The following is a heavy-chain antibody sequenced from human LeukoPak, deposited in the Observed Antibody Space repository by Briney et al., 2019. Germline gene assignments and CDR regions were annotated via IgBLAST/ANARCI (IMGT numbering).Heavy chain of an antibody. CDR2: IIPILGIA. J-gene: IGHJ4*02. CDR3: ARVHGSAVAVNFDY. CDR1: GGTFSSYA. D-gene: IGHD6-19*01. Sequence: SVKVSCKASGGTFSSYAISWVRQAPGQGLEWMGRIIPILGIANYAQKFQGRVTITADKSTSTAYMELSSLRSEDTAVYYCARVHGSAVAVNFDYWGQGTLVTVSS. V-gene: IGHV1-69*04.